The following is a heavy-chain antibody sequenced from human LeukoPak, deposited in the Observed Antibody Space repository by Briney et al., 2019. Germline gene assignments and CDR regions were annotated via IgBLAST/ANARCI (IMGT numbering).Heavy chain of an antibody. V-gene: IGHV3-23*01. D-gene: IGHD5-24*01. CDR3: ARLNGEDGFVDAFHV. Sequence: GGSLRLSCAASGFTFSNYAMGWVRQAPGKGLEWVSVIRGSGESTYYADSVKGRFTISRDSSKNTVYLQMNSLRAEDTAVYYSARLNGEDGFVDAFHVWGQGTMVTVSS. J-gene: IGHJ3*01. CDR1: GFTFSNYA. CDR2: IRGSGEST.